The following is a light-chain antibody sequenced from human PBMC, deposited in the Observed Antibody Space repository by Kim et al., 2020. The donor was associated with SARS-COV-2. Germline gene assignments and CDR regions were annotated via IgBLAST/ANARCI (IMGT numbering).Light chain of an antibody. Sequence: ATVNLPRTLSNGPSAYAFAWYQQQPDKSPRYLMKLSRDGRHVKGDGIPDRLSGSSSGPQRYLTISSLQSEDEADYYCQTWGSGTVVFGGGTQLTVL. CDR3: QTWGSGTVV. V-gene: IGLV4-69*01. J-gene: IGLJ2*01. CDR2: LSRDGRH. CDR1: NGPSAYA.